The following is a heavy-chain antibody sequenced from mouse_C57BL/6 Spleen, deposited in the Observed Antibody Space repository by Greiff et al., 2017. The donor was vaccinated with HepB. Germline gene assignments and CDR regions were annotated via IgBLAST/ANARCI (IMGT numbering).Heavy chain of an antibody. D-gene: IGHD2-3*01. CDR1: GYSFTDYN. V-gene: IGHV1-39*01. Sequence: EVQLQQSGPELVKPGASVKISCKASGYSFTDYNMNWVKKSNGKSLEWVGVINPNYGTTNYNQTFKGRGNLTVDQSSSTAYMQLNSLTSEDSAVYYCAREEVYRPLAYWGQGTLVTVSA. CDR2: INPNYGTT. J-gene: IGHJ3*01. CDR3: AREEVYRPLAY.